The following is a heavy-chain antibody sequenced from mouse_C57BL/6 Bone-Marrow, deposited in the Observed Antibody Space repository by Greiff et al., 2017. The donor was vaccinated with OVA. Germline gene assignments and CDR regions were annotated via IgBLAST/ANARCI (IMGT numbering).Heavy chain of an antibody. D-gene: IGHD1-1*01. J-gene: IGHJ4*01. V-gene: IGHV1-55*01. CDR1: GYTFTSYW. CDR2: IYPGCGST. CDR3: ERNVITTVDDMDY. Sequence: VQLKQSGAELVKPGASVKMSCKASGYTFTSYWITWVKQRPGQGLEWIGEIYPGCGSTTYNEKFKSKATLTVDTSSITAYMQLSSLTSEESAVYYCERNVITTVDDMDYGGQGTSVTVSA.